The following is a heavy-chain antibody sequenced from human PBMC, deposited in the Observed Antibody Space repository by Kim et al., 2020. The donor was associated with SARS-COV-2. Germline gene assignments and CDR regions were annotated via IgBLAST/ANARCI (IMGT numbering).Heavy chain of an antibody. J-gene: IGHJ6*02. Sequence: SETLSLTCAVYGGSFSGYYWSWIRQPPGKGLEWIGEINHSGSTNYNPSLKSRVTISVDTSKNQFSLKLSSVTAADTAVYYCARQSRRFYYYYGMDVWGQG. CDR2: INHSGST. CDR1: GGSFSGYY. V-gene: IGHV4-34*01. D-gene: IGHD3-3*01. CDR3: ARQSRRFYYYYGMDV.